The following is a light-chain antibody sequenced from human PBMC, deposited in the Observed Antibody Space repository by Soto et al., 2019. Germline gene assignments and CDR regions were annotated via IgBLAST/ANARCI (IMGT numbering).Light chain of an antibody. CDR3: CSYAGSSTPRV. Sequence: QSALTQPASVSGSPGQSITISCTGTSSDVGSYNLVSWYQQHPGKAPKLMIYEGSKRPSGVSNRFSGSKSGNTASLTISGLQAEDEAGYYCCSYAGSSTPRVFGTGTKVTVL. CDR1: SSDVGSYNL. V-gene: IGLV2-23*01. J-gene: IGLJ1*01. CDR2: EGS.